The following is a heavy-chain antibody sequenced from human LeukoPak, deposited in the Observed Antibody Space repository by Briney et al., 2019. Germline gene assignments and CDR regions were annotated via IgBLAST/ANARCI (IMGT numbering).Heavy chain of an antibody. CDR3: AKETQGGTYAPIDY. V-gene: IGHV1-8*01. J-gene: IGHJ4*02. Sequence: ASVKVSCKASGYTFTSYDINWVRQATGQGLEWMGWMNPNSGNTGYAQKFQGRVTMTRNTSISTAYMELSSLRSEDTAIYYCAKETQGGTYAPIDYWGQGTLVTVSS. CDR2: MNPNSGNT. CDR1: GYTFTSYD. D-gene: IGHD1-26*01.